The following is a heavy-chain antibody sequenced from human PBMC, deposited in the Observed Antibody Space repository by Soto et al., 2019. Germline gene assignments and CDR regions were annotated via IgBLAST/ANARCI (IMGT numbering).Heavy chain of an antibody. J-gene: IGHJ4*02. D-gene: IGHD1-7*01. CDR2: MSGSSSTT. Sequence: GGSLRLSCATSGLTFSNYAMSWVRQAPGGGLEWVSSMSGSSSTTYYADSVKGRFTISRDRSKNTLYLQMSSLRAEDTALYYCAKNQERELPRVIDFWGQGTPVTVSS. CDR1: GLTFSNYA. V-gene: IGHV3-23*01. CDR3: AKNQERELPRVIDF.